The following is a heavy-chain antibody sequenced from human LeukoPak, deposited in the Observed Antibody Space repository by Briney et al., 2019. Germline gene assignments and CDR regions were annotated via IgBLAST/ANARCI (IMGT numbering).Heavy chain of an antibody. J-gene: IGHJ6*02. CDR1: GGSISSYY. V-gene: IGHV4-59*01. Sequence: SETLSLTCTVSGGSISSYYWSWVRQPPGKGLEWIGYIYYSGSTNYNPSLKSRVTISVDTSKNQFSLKLSSVTAADTAVYYCARGTVPYYYYYGMDVWGQGTTVTVSS. CDR2: IYYSGST. D-gene: IGHD4-17*01. CDR3: ARGTVPYYYYYGMDV.